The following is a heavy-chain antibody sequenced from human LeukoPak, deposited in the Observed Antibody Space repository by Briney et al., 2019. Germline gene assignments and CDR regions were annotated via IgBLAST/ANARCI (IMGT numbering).Heavy chain of an antibody. CDR2: ICGNVDNT. D-gene: IGHD5-12*01. J-gene: IGHJ4*02. V-gene: IGHV3-23*01. CDR3: APRGWLAPFDY. Sequence: GGSLRLSCAASVVTFSKYTMSSVRHTLEKGPECVSIICGNVDNTHYAYSVRGRFTISRDKSKNTLYLHMNTVRAQKTPIYNFAPRGWLAPFDYWGKGAMVTVSS. CDR1: VVTFSKYT.